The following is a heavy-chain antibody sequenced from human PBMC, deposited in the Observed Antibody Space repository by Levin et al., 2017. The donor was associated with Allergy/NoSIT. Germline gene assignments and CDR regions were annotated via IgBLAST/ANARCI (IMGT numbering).Heavy chain of an antibody. D-gene: IGHD1-26*01. CDR2: IIPIFGTA. CDR3: ARDRDRGSSYFDY. J-gene: IGHJ4*02. V-gene: IGHV1-69*13. Sequence: GASVKVSCKASGGTFSSYAISWVRQAPGQGLEWMGGIIPIFGTANYAQKFQGRVTITADESTSTAYMELSSLRSEDTAVYYCARDRDRGSSYFDYWGQGTLVTVSS. CDR1: GGTFSSYA.